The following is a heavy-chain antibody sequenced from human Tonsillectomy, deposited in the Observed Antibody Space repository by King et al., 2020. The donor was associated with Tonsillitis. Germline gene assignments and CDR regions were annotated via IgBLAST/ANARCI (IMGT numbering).Heavy chain of an antibody. CDR1: GYTFTSYG. J-gene: IGHJ3*02. V-gene: IGHV1-18*01. CDR3: ARDPLLYYDSSVQSAFDI. CDR2: ISAYNGDT. Sequence: QLVQSGAEVKKPGASVKVSCKASGYTFTSYGFSWVRQAPGQGLEWMGWISAYNGDTNYAQNLQGRDTMTTDTSTSTAYMELRGLGSDDTAVYYCARDPLLYYDSSVQSAFDIWGQGKMVTVSS. D-gene: IGHD3-22*01.